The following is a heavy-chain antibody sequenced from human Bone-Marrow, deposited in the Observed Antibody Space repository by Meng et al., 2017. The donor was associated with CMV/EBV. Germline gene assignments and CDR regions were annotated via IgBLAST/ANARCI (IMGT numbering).Heavy chain of an antibody. J-gene: IGHJ4*02. Sequence: GESLKISCAASGITFRISQMNWVRQAPGKGLEWVGFIRGDSFGGTTDYAASLKGRFTISKDDSKSIVYLHMNSLESEDTGMYYCNRWAGDTSYSFCWGQGTLVTVSS. CDR3: NRWAGDTSYSFC. CDR1: GITFRISQ. D-gene: IGHD1-26*01. V-gene: IGHV3-49*02. CDR2: IRGDSFGGTT.